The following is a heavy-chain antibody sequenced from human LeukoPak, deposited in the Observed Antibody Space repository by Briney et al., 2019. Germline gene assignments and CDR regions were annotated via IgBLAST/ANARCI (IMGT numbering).Heavy chain of an antibody. Sequence: GGSLRLSCEISGYMFSNAYLNWVRQAPGKGLEWVGRIKSNRDGGTTHYAAPVKDRFTISREDSKNTVYLHMHNLQTEDTAVYYCTTGRKWCTYNWGQGTLVTVSS. CDR1: GYMFSNAY. CDR3: TTGRKWCTYN. CDR2: IKSNRDGGTT. J-gene: IGHJ4*02. V-gene: IGHV3-15*01. D-gene: IGHD2-15*01.